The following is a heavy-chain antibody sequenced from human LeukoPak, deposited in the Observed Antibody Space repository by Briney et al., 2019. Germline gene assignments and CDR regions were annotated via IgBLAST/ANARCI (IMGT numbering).Heavy chain of an antibody. Sequence: SVKVSCKASGGTFSSYAISWVRQAPGQGLEWMGGIIPIFGTANYAQKFQGRVTITADESTSTAYMELSSLRSEDTAVYYCARGPYYYDSSGYRQFDYWGQGTLVTVSS. CDR2: IIPIFGTA. CDR3: ARGPYYYDSSGYRQFDY. V-gene: IGHV1-69*13. J-gene: IGHJ4*02. D-gene: IGHD3-22*01. CDR1: GGTFSSYA.